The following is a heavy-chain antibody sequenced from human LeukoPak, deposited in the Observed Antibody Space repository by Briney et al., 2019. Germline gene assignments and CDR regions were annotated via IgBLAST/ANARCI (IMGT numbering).Heavy chain of an antibody. Sequence: PSETLSLTCTVSGGSISSGGYYWSWIRQHPGKGLEWIGYIYYSGSTYYNPSLKSRVTISVDTSKNHFSLKLRSVTAADTAIYYCSRTNNWNYEVDYWGQGTLVTVSS. CDR2: IYYSGST. D-gene: IGHD1-7*01. CDR1: GGSISSGGYY. CDR3: SRTNNWNYEVDY. V-gene: IGHV4-31*03. J-gene: IGHJ4*02.